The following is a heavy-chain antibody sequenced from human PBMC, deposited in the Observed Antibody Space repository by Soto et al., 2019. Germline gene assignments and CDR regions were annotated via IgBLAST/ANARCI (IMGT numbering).Heavy chain of an antibody. D-gene: IGHD3-3*01. Sequence: GGSLRLACVASGFTFRSYAMHWVRQAPGKGLEWVAITSYDEIYKYYADSVKGRFTISRDNSKNTLYLQMNSLRTEDTAVYYCARALDFWSAYFDYWGQGSLVTVSS. CDR2: TSYDEIYK. V-gene: IGHV3-30-3*01. J-gene: IGHJ4*02. CDR3: ARALDFWSAYFDY. CDR1: GFTFRSYA.